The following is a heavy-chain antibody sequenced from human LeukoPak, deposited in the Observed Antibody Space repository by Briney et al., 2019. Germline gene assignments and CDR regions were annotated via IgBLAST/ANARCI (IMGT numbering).Heavy chain of an antibody. D-gene: IGHD3-10*01. Sequence: GGSLRLSCAASGFIVSSNYMSWDRQAPGKGLEWVSVIYSGGSTYYADSVKGRFTISRDNSKNTLYLQMNSLRAEDTAVYYCARDGPGYYYGSGDAFDIWGQGTMVTVSS. J-gene: IGHJ3*02. CDR3: ARDGPGYYYGSGDAFDI. V-gene: IGHV3-53*01. CDR2: IYSGGST. CDR1: GFIVSSNY.